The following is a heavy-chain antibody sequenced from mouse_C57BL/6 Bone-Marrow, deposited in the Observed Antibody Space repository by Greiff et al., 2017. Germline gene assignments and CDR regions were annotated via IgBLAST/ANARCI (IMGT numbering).Heavy chain of an antibody. CDR3: ARPPRVRLYYYAMDY. Sequence: EVKVVESGGDLVKPGGSLKLSCAASGFTFSSYGMSWVRQTPDKRLEWVATISSGGSYTYYPDSVKGRFTISRDNAKNTLYLQMSSLKSEDTAMYYCARPPRVRLYYYAMDYWGQGTSVTVSS. CDR2: ISSGGSYT. V-gene: IGHV5-6*01. CDR1: GFTFSSYG. J-gene: IGHJ4*01. D-gene: IGHD2-14*01.